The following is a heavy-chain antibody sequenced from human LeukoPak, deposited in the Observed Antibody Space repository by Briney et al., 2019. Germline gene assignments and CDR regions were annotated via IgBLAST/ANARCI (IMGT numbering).Heavy chain of an antibody. CDR3: ARALVYFQFDP. CDR1: GGSSSGYY. J-gene: IGHJ5*02. D-gene: IGHD2-8*01. Sequence: SETLSLTCAVYGGSSSGYYWSWIRQPPGKGLEWIGEINHSGSTNYNPSLKSRVTISVDTSKNQFSLKLSSVTAADTAVYYCARALVYFQFDPWGQGTLVTVSS. V-gene: IGHV4-34*01. CDR2: INHSGST.